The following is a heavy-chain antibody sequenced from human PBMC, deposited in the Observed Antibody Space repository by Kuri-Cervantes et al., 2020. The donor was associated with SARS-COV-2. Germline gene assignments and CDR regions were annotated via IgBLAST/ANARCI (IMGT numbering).Heavy chain of an antibody. J-gene: IGHJ2*01. CDR1: GFTFSSYS. CDR2: ISSSSSYI. V-gene: IGHV3-21*01. CDR3: ARDRRALGLGDILTGYYPHWYFDL. Sequence: GGSLRLSCAASGFTFSSYSMNWVRQAPGKGLEWVSSISSSSSYIYYADSVKGRFTISRDNAKNSLYLQMNSLRAEDTAVYYCARDRRALGLGDILTGYYPHWYFDLWGRGTLVTVSS. D-gene: IGHD3-9*01.